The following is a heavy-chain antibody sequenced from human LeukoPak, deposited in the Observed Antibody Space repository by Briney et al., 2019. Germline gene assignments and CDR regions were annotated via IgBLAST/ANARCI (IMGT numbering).Heavy chain of an antibody. V-gene: IGHV4-59*12. J-gene: IGHJ5*02. CDR3: ARGRGRHHIVLVVYATPNWFDP. CDR2: IYYSGST. CDR1: GGSISSYY. Sequence: SETLSLTCTVSGGSISSYYWSWIRQPPGKGLEWIGYIYYSGSTNYNPSLKSRVTISVDTSKNQFSLKLSSVTAADTAVYYCARGRGRHHIVLVVYATPNWFDPWGQGTLVTVSS. D-gene: IGHD2-8*02.